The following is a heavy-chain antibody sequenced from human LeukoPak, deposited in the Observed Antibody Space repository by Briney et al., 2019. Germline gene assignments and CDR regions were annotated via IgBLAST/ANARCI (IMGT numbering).Heavy chain of an antibody. J-gene: IGHJ6*02. Sequence: SETLSLTCTVSGGSISSYYWSWIRQPPGKGLDWIGYIYYSGSTNYNPSLKSRVTISVDTSKNQFSLTLSSVATAPTAVYYCARLSKYGSGTYYPDVWGQGTTVTVSS. CDR1: GGSISSYY. V-gene: IGHV4-59*08. D-gene: IGHD3-10*01. CDR2: IYYSGST. CDR3: ARLSKYGSGTYYPDV.